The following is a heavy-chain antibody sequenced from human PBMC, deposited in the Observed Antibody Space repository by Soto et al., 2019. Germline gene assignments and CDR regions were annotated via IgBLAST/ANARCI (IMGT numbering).Heavy chain of an antibody. CDR2: ISGYNGDT. Sequence: ASVKVSCKASGYTFTRYGISWVRQAPGQGLEWMGWISGYNGDTNYAQKFQDRVSMTIYTSTGTAYMELRSLTSDDTAIYYCAKNGQPPYYYYGLDVWGQGTKVTVS. D-gene: IGHD2-8*01. CDR3: AKNGQPPYYYYGLDV. V-gene: IGHV1-18*01. J-gene: IGHJ6*02. CDR1: GYTFTRYG.